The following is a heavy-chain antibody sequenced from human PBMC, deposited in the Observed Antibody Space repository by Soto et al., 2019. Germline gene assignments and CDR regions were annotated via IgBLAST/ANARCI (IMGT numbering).Heavy chain of an antibody. V-gene: IGHV1-18*01. J-gene: IGHJ4*02. D-gene: IGHD3-10*01. CDR1: GYTFTSHG. CDR2: ISNHNGDT. Sequence: QVQLVQSGAEVKKPGASLKVSCKASGYTFTSHGISWVRQAPGKGLEWMGWISNHNGDTNYAPKLQDRVTLTTDTSTSTAYMELTSLTSDDTAVYFCARDISYGAGTGYVYWGQGTLVTVSS. CDR3: ARDISYGAGTGYVY.